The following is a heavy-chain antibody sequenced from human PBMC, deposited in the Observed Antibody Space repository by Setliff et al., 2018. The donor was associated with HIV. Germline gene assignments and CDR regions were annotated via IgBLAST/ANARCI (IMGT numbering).Heavy chain of an antibody. J-gene: IGHJ3*02. CDR3: ARDPRFDAFDI. CDR2: ISYDGSNK. Sequence: LRLSCAASGFTFSSYAMHWVRQAPGKGLEWVAVISYDGSNKYYADSVKGRFTISRDNSKNTLYLQMNSLRAEDTAVYYCARDPRFDAFDIWGQGTMVTVSS. V-gene: IGHV3-30*04. CDR1: GFTFSSYA.